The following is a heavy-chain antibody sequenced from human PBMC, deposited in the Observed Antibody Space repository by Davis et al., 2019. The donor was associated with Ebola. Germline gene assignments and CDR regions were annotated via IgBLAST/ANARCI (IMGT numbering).Heavy chain of an antibody. V-gene: IGHV1-46*01. CDR3: ARDIEWRVPAAVNWFDP. CDR1: GYTFTSYY. Sequence: ASVKVSCKASGYTFTSYYMHWVRQAPGQGREWMGIINPSGGSTSYAQKFQGRVTMTRDTSTSTVYMELSSLRSEDTAVYYCARDIEWRVPAAVNWFDPWGQGTLVTVSS. D-gene: IGHD2-2*01. J-gene: IGHJ5*02. CDR2: INPSGGST.